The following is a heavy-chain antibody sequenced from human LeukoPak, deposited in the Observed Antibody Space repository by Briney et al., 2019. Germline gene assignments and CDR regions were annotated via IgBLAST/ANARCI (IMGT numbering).Heavy chain of an antibody. D-gene: IGHD4-17*01. Sequence: SETLSLTCTVSRDSISRGSYYWGWIRQPPGKGLERIGTIYYSGSTYYNPSLKSRVTISVDTAKNYFSLSLRSVTAADTALYYCARQDYVSSYFDPWGQGTLVTVSS. CDR1: RDSISRGSYY. CDR3: ARQDYVSSYFDP. V-gene: IGHV4-39*01. J-gene: IGHJ5*02. CDR2: IYYSGST.